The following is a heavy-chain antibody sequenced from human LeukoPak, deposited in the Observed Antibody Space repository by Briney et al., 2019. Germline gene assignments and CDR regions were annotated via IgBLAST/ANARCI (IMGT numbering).Heavy chain of an antibody. J-gene: IGHJ3*01. D-gene: IGHD2-8*02. V-gene: IGHV3-53*01. CDR2: IYSGGST. CDR3: ARAPGTGHDGLDV. CDR1: GFTVSSNY. Sequence: PGGSLRLSCAASGFTVSSNYMSWVRPAPGKGLEWVSVIYSGGSTYYADSVKGRFTISRDNSKNTLYLQMNSLRAEDTAVYYCARAPGTGHDGLDVWGQGTTVTVSS.